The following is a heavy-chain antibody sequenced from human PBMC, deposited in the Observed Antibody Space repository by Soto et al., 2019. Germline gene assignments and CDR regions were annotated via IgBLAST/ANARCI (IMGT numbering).Heavy chain of an antibody. CDR2: IWYDGSNK. J-gene: IGHJ4*02. Sequence: QVQLVESGGGVVQPGRSLRLSCAASGFTFSSYGMHWVRQAPGKGLEWVAVIWYDGSNKYYADSVKGRFTISRDNSKNTLYLQMNSLRAEDTAVYYCATLSGYSSSSEAPRFDYWGQGTLVTVSS. CDR3: ATLSGYSSSSEAPRFDY. D-gene: IGHD6-6*01. V-gene: IGHV3-33*01. CDR1: GFTFSSYG.